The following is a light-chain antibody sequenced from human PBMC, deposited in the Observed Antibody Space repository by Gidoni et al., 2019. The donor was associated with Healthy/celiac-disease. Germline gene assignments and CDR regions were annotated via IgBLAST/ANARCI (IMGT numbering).Light chain of an antibody. CDR3: QQSYSTPWT. J-gene: IGKJ1*01. CDR2: AAS. Sequence: DIQMTQSPSSLSASVGDRVTITCRASQSISSYLNWYQQKPGKAPKLLIYAASSLQSGVPSRFSGSGSRTDFTLTISSLQPEDFATYYCQQSYSTPWTFXXXTKVEIK. V-gene: IGKV1-39*01. CDR1: QSISSY.